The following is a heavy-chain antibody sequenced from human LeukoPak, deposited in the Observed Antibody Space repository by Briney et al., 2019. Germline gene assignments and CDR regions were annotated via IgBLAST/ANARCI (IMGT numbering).Heavy chain of an antibody. CDR2: ISSGGINR. CDR1: GFHFSPYE. J-gene: IGHJ4*02. CDR3: ATLSVAGPGVDF. V-gene: IGHV3-48*03. D-gene: IGHD6-19*01. Sequence: GGSLRLSCAGSGFHFSPYEMNWVRQAPGKGLEWVSEISSGGINRYYTDSVKGRFNISRDNAENSLYLQMKSLRADDTAVYYCATLSVAGPGVDFWGQGTLVTVSS.